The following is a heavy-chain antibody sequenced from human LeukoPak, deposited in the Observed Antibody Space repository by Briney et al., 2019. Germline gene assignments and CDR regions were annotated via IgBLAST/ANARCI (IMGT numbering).Heavy chain of an antibody. D-gene: IGHD3-10*01. Sequence: SETLSLTCAVYGGSFSGYYWSWIRQPPGKGLEWIGEINHSGSTNYNPSLKSRVTISVDTSKNQFSLKLSSVTAADTAVYYCARGRGFYYGSGSYYQNWGQGTLVTVSS. CDR2: INHSGST. CDR1: GGSFSGYY. V-gene: IGHV4-34*01. J-gene: IGHJ4*02. CDR3: ARGRGFYYGSGSYYQN.